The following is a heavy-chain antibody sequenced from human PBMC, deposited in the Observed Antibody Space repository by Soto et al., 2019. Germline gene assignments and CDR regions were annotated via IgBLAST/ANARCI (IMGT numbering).Heavy chain of an antibody. CDR3: ARDSSAVYGRSWFDP. J-gene: IGHJ5*02. CDR2: ISRGSSYM. V-gene: IGHV3-21*01. CDR1: GFTFVDHS. Sequence: WGSLRLSCTGSGFTFVDHSINCFGHSPFKGREWVSSISRGSSYMYYTDSVKGRFTISRDNAKNSLYLQMNSLRVEDTAVYYCARDSSAVYGRSWFDPWGQGTLVTVSS. D-gene: IGHD4-17*01.